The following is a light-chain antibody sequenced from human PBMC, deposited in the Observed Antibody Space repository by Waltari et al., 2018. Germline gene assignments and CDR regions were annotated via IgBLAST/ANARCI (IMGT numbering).Light chain of an antibody. CDR1: QSLLYSNGFNY. CDR2: LGS. J-gene: IGKJ1*01. V-gene: IGKV2-28*01. CDR3: MQALQTPWR. Sequence: DIVITQSPLSLSVTPGEPASIPCRSSQSLLYSNGFNYLDWYLQRPGQSPQLLIYLGSHRAPGVPDRFSGSASGTDFTLNISRVEAEDVGVYYCMQALQTPWRFGQGTKVEI.